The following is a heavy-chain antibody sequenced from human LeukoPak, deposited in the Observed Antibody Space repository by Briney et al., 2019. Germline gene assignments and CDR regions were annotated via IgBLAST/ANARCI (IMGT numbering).Heavy chain of an antibody. CDR1: GGSISSYY. J-gene: IGHJ3*02. CDR2: IHYSGST. V-gene: IGHV4-59*01. CDR3: AREDEGAFDI. Sequence: PSETLSLTCTVSGGSISSYYWSWIRQPPGKGLEWIGYIHYSGSTNYNPSLKSRVTISVDTSKNQFSLKLSSVTAADTAVYYCAREDEGAFDIWGQGTMVTVSS.